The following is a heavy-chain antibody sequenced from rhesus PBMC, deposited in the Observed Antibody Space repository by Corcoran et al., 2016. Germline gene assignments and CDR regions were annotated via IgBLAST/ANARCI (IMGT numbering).Heavy chain of an antibody. Sequence: QLQLQESGPGLVKPSETLSVTCAVSGGSISSSYWSWIRQDPGKGLEWIVYIYGSGSSTNYNPALNTRVTLSVDTSKNQLSLRLSSVTAADTAVYYCASSPGYYWYFDLWGPGTPITLSS. CDR3: ASSPGYYWYFDL. J-gene: IGHJ2*01. D-gene: IGHD3-28*01. CDR2: IYGSGSST. V-gene: IGHV4-169*02. CDR1: GGSISSSY.